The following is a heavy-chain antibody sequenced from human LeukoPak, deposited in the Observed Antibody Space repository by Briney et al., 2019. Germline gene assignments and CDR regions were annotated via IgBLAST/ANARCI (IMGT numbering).Heavy chain of an antibody. CDR2: IFYSGTT. V-gene: IGHV4-31*03. Sequence: PSQTLSLTCTVSGGSISSGGAYWSWIRHLPGKGLEWIGYIFYSGTTYYSPSLKSRITISLATSQNQFSLELSSVTAADTAVYYCARADWRGTNSRDAFDIWGLGTVVTVSS. J-gene: IGHJ3*02. CDR3: ARADWRGTNSRDAFDI. CDR1: GGSISSGGAY. D-gene: IGHD4/OR15-4a*01.